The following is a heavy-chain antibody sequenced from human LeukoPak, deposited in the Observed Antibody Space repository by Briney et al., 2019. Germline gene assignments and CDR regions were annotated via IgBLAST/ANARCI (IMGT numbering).Heavy chain of an antibody. D-gene: IGHD1-26*01. CDR1: EFTLSTYW. Sequence: GGSLRLFCAASEFTLSTYWMAWVRQAPGEGLEGVANIKQDGSEKYYVDSVRGRFSISRDNAKNSLYLQMNGLRVEDTAVYYCAGDSGSFYWGTFDYSGQGTLVTVYS. CDR2: IKQDGSEK. J-gene: IGHJ4*02. CDR3: AGDSGSFYWGTFDY. V-gene: IGHV3-7*01.